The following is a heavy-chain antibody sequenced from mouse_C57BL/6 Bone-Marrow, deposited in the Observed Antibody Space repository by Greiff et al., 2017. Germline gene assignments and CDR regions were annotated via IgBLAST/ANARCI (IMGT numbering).Heavy chain of an antibody. CDR3: ARDSSGDVNY. V-gene: IGHV1-72*01. D-gene: IGHD3-2*02. CDR1: GYTFTSYW. Sequence: QVQLQQPGAELVKPGASVKLSCKASGYTFTSYWMHWVKQRPGRGLEWIGRIAPNSGGTKYNEKFKSKATLTVDKPSSAAYMQLSSLTSEDSAVYYCARDSSGDVNYWGQGTTLTVSS. J-gene: IGHJ2*01. CDR2: IAPNSGGT.